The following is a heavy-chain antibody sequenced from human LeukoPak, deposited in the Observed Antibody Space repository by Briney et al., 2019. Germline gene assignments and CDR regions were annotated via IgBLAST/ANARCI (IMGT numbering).Heavy chain of an antibody. Sequence: SETLSLTCTVSGGSISSYYWSWIRQPPGKGLEWIGYIYYSGSTNYNPSLKSRVTISVDTSKNQFSLKLSSVTAADTAVYYCAAGGSGWYYFDYWGQGTLVTVSS. J-gene: IGHJ4*02. CDR1: GGSISSYY. CDR2: IYYSGST. D-gene: IGHD6-19*01. CDR3: AAGGSGWYYFDY. V-gene: IGHV4-59*12.